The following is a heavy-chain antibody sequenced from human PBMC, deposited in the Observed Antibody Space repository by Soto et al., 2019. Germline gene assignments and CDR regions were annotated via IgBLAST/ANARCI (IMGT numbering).Heavy chain of an antibody. Sequence: GGSLRLSCAASGFTFSSYAMSWVRQAPGKGLEWVSAISGSGGSTYYADSVKGRFTISRDNSKNTLYLQMNSLRAEDTAVYYCAKDLDKWEYYYMDVWGKGTTVTVSS. CDR3: AKDLDKWEYYYMDV. CDR2: ISGSGGST. CDR1: GFTFSSYA. J-gene: IGHJ6*03. D-gene: IGHD2-2*03. V-gene: IGHV3-23*01.